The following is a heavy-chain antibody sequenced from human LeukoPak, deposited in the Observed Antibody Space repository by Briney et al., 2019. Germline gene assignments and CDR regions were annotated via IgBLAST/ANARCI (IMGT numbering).Heavy chain of an antibody. CDR2: ISYDGSNK. V-gene: IGHV3-30-3*01. CDR1: GFTFSSYA. D-gene: IGHD6-13*01. J-gene: IGHJ6*02. Sequence: GGALRLSCAASGFTFSSYAMHWVRQAPGKGREWVAVISYDGSNKDYADSVKGRFTISRDNSKNTLYLQMNSLRAEDTAVYYCARVGGGSSWYDTLYYYYGMDVWGQGTTVTVSS. CDR3: ARVGGGSSWYDTLYYYYGMDV.